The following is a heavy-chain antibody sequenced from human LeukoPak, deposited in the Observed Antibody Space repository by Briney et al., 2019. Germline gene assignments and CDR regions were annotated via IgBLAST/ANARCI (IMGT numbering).Heavy chain of an antibody. CDR1: GYTFSSYY. V-gene: IGHV1-46*01. D-gene: IGHD6-6*01. Sequence: GASVKVSCKACGYTFSSYYMHWVRQAPGQGLEWMGIINPSVGSTSHAQKFQGRVTMTRDMSTSTVYMELSSLRSEDTAVYYCARELSSSSRLLDSWGQGTLVTVSS. CDR3: ARELSSSSRLLDS. CDR2: INPSVGST. J-gene: IGHJ4*02.